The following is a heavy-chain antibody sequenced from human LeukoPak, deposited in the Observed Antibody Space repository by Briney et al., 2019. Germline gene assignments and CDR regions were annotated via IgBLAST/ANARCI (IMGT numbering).Heavy chain of an antibody. Sequence: PSETLSLTCTVSGGFISRNSFYWGWIRQPPGKGLEWIGSIYYSGTTYYNPSLKSRVTISVDTSKNQFSLKLSSVTAADTAVYYCARGRKGYSSSSSYYFDYWGQGTLVTVSS. J-gene: IGHJ4*02. CDR1: GGFISRNSFY. CDR2: IYYSGTT. D-gene: IGHD6-6*01. V-gene: IGHV4-39*01. CDR3: ARGRKGYSSSSSYYFDY.